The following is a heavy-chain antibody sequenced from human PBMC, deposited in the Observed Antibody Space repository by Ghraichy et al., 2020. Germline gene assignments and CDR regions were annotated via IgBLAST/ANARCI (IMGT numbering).Heavy chain of an antibody. Sequence: SVKVSCKASGFTFTSSAVQWVRQARGQRLEWIGWIVVGSGNTNYAQKFQERVTITRDMSTSTAYMELSSLRSEDTAVYYCAAETSGEYGDAFDIWGQGTMVIVSS. J-gene: IGHJ3*02. CDR2: IVVGSGNT. D-gene: IGHD2/OR15-2a*01. V-gene: IGHV1-58*01. CDR3: AAETSGEYGDAFDI. CDR1: GFTFTSSA.